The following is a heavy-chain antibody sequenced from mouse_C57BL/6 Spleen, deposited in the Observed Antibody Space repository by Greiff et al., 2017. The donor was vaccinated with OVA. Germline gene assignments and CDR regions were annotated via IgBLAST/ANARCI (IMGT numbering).Heavy chain of an antibody. CDR2: INPSSGYT. CDR3: ATLSPWFAY. Sequence: VQRVESGAELAKPGASVKLSCKASGYTFTSYWMHWVKQRPGQGLEWIGYINPSSGYTKYNQKFKDKATLTADKSSSTAYMQLSSLTYEDSAVYYCATLSPWFAYWGQGTLVTVSA. D-gene: IGHD2-3*01. V-gene: IGHV1-7*01. CDR1: GYTFTSYW. J-gene: IGHJ3*01.